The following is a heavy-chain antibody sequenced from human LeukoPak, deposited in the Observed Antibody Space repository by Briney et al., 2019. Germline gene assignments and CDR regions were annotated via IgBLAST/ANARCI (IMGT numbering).Heavy chain of an antibody. J-gene: IGHJ4*02. V-gene: IGHV1-8*01. Sequence: GASVKVSCKASGYTFTTYDIIWVRQTSGQGLEWMGWMNPNSANTGYAQKFLDRVAMTRDNSISTAYMELSSLTSEDTAVYYCTRGPWDSSGYYHYLDLWGQGTLVTVSS. D-gene: IGHD3-22*01. CDR3: TRGPWDSSGYYHYLDL. CDR1: GYTFTTYD. CDR2: MNPNSANT.